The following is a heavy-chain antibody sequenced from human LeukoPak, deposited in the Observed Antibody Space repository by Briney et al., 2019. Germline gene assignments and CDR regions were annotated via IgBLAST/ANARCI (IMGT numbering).Heavy chain of an antibody. V-gene: IGHV1-18*01. CDR2: INTYNGST. CDR3: ATVGVMVRGVSYYFDY. CDR1: GYSFITYD. Sequence: ASVKVSCKASGYSFITYDINWVRQAPGQGLEWMGWINTYNGSTNFAQKLQGRVTTTTDTSTSTAYMELRSLRSDDTAVYYCATVGVMVRGVSYYFDYWGQGTLVTVSS. J-gene: IGHJ4*02. D-gene: IGHD3-10*01.